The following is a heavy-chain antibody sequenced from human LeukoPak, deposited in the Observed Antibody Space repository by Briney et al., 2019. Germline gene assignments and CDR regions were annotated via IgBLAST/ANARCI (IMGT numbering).Heavy chain of an antibody. CDR2: IIPIFGTA. J-gene: IGHJ6*03. Sequence: ASMKVSCKASGYTFIDYYVHWVRQTTGQGLEWMGGIIPIFGTANYAQKFQGRVTITADKSTSTAYMELSSLRSEDTAVYYCARGGGNSELYYYYMDVWGKGTTVTVSS. CDR3: ARGGGNSELYYYYMDV. CDR1: GYTFIDYY. V-gene: IGHV1-69*06. D-gene: IGHD4-23*01.